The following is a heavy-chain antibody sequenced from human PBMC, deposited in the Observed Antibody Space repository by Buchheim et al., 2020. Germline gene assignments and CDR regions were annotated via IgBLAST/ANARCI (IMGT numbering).Heavy chain of an antibody. CDR3: TWTGYTWFDT. D-gene: IGHD3/OR15-3a*01. CDR2: IKSKSSGETT. J-gene: IGHJ5*02. V-gene: IGHV3-15*05. CDR1: GFTFNTAW. Sequence: EVQVVESGGGLVKPGGSLRLSCVASGFTFNTAWMSWVRQTPGKGLEWLARIKSKSSGETTEYGAPVRGRFTISRDDSKNTGFLQMNSLETEDTGRYYCTWTGYTWFDTWGQGTL.